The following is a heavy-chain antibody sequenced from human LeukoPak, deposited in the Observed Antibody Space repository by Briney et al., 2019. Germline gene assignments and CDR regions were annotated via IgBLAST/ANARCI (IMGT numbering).Heavy chain of an antibody. CDR3: ARGTYDSSGYYLPPVYFDY. CDR1: GDSINNNNYY. D-gene: IGHD3-22*01. V-gene: IGHV4-39*07. J-gene: IGHJ4*02. CDR2: IYYSGST. Sequence: SETLSLTCTVSGDSINNNNYYWGWIRQPPGKGLEWIGNIYYSGSTYYNPSLKSRVTISVDTSKNQFSLKLSSVTAADTAVYYCARGTYDSSGYYLPPVYFDYWGQGTLVTVSS.